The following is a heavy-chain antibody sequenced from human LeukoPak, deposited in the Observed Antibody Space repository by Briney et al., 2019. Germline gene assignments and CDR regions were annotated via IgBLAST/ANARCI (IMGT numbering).Heavy chain of an antibody. CDR1: GGSFSGYY. CDR3: ARGWYCSGGSCYYLPNYYYYGMDV. Sequence: SETPSLTCAVYGGSFSGYYWSWIRQPPGKGLEWIGEINHSGSTNYNPSLKSRVTISVDTSKNQFSLKLSSVTAADTAVYYCARGWYCSGGSCYYLPNYYYYGMDVWGQGTTVTVSS. V-gene: IGHV4-34*01. J-gene: IGHJ6*02. D-gene: IGHD2-15*01. CDR2: INHSGST.